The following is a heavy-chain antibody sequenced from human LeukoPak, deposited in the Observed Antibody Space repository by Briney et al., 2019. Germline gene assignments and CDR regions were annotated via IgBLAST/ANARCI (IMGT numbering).Heavy chain of an antibody. D-gene: IGHD6-13*01. CDR3: ASFRSSSWYWSLDY. V-gene: IGHV1-69*04. J-gene: IGHJ4*02. CDR1: GGTFSSYA. Sequence: SVKVSCKASGGTFSSYAISWVRQAPGQGLEWMGRIIPILGIANYAQKFQGRVTNTADKSTSTAYMELSSLRSEDTAVYYCASFRSSSWYWSLDYWGQGTLVTVSS. CDR2: IIPILGIA.